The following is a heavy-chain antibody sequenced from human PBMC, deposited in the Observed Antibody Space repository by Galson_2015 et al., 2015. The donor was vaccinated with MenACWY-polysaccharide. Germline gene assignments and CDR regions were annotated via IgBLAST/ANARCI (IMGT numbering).Heavy chain of an antibody. Sequence: SLRLSCAASGLRFSTYAMTWVRQAPGKGLEWVSGISGSGYSTYYADSVRGRFTISRANSKNTLYLQMNSLTAEDTAIYYCANLDCSSASCLSGYYGLDVWGQGTTVTVSS. D-gene: IGHD2-2*01. CDR2: ISGSGYST. J-gene: IGHJ6*02. CDR3: ANLDCSSASCLSGYYGLDV. V-gene: IGHV3-23*01. CDR1: GLRFSTYA.